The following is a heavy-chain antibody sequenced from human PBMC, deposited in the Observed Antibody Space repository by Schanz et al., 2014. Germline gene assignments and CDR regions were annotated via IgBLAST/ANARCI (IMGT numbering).Heavy chain of an antibody. CDR3: ARNIIATARAYDI. CDR2: INVYNGDT. Sequence: QAQLVESGGGVVQPGRSLRLSCAASGFTFNNYGMHWVRQAPGQGLEWMGWINVYNGDTKFAKTFQDRVTLTTDTSTSTAYMELRSLRSDDTAVYYCARNIIATARAYDIWGQGTMVTVSS. V-gene: IGHV1-18*01. J-gene: IGHJ3*02. CDR1: GFTFNNYG. D-gene: IGHD6-13*01.